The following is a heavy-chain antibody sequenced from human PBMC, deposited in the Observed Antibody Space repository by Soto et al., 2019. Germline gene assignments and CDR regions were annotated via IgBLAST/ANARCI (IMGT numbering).Heavy chain of an antibody. D-gene: IGHD4-17*01. CDR2: IYSSGST. CDR3: ARGATGQRTTVTTYAA. J-gene: IGHJ1*01. CDR1: GGSIDNYY. Sequence: QVQLQESGAGLVKPSETLSLTCTVSGGSIDNYYWSWIRQPPGRGLEWIGFIYSSGSTNYNPSVESRVTISAETSRNHVSLKLASATTADTAVYYCARGATGQRTTVTTYAAWGQGTLVTVS. V-gene: IGHV4-59*01.